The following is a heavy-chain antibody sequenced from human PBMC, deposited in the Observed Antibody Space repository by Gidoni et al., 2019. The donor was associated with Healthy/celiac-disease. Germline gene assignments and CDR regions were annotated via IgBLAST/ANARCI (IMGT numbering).Heavy chain of an antibody. Sequence: EVQLVESGGGLVQPGRSLRFSCAPSGPSFADYAMHWVRQAPGKGLEWVSGISWNSGSIGYAYSVEGLFTISRDNDKNSLYLQMNSLRAEDTALYYCAKAILVRGVERMFDYWGQGTLVTVSS. V-gene: IGHV3-9*01. D-gene: IGHD3-10*01. J-gene: IGHJ4*02. CDR3: AKAILVRGVERMFDY. CDR1: GPSFADYA. CDR2: ISWNSGSI.